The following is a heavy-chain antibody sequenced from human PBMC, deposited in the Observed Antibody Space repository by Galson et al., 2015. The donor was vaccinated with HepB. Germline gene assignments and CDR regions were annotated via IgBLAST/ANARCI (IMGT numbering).Heavy chain of an antibody. D-gene: IGHD3-16*01. CDR3: ARACVGVPYEAFDI. J-gene: IGHJ3*02. V-gene: IGHV1-2*02. CDR2: INPNSGGT. CDR1: GYTFTGYY. Sequence: SVKVSCKASGYTFTGYYMHWVRQAPGQGLEWMGWINPNSGGTNYAQKFQGRVTMTRDTSISTAYMELSRLRSDDTAVYYCARACVGVPYEAFDIWGQGTMVTVSS.